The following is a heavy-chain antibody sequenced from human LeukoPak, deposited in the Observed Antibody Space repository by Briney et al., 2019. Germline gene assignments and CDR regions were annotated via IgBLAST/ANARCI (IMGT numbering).Heavy chain of an antibody. CDR1: GYTFTSYD. CDR2: MNPNSGNT. Sequence: ASVKVSCKASGYTFTSYDINWVRQATGQGLEWMGWMNPNSGNTGYAQKFQGRVTMTRNTSISTAYTELSSLRSEDTAVYYCARHSSSWARRFDPWGQGTLVTVSS. D-gene: IGHD6-13*01. CDR3: ARHSSSWARRFDP. J-gene: IGHJ5*02. V-gene: IGHV1-8*01.